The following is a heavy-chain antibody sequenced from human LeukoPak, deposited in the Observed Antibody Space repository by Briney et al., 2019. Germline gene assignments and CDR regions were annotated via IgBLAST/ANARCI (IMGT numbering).Heavy chain of an antibody. CDR1: GGTFSSYA. V-gene: IGHV1-69*05. D-gene: IGHD2-2*01. Sequence: SVKVSCKASGGTFSSYAISWVRQAPGQGLEWMGGIIPIFGTANYAQKFQGRVTITTDESTSTAYMELSSLRSEDTAVYYCARAADCSSTSCYLGAAFDIWGQGTMVTVSS. J-gene: IGHJ3*02. CDR3: ARAADCSSTSCYLGAAFDI. CDR2: IIPIFGTA.